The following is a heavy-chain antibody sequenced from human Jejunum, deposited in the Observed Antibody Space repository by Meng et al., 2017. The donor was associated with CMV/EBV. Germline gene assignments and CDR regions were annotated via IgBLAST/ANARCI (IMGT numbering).Heavy chain of an antibody. CDR1: GFVFNNYY. V-gene: IGHV3-20*04. CDR3: ARGATSLDN. Sequence: LSCEATGFVFNNYYMSWVRQAPGKGLEWVASITWNGGSTGYADSVKGRFTISRDSAKNSLYLQMNSLRAEDTAFYYCARGATSLDNWGQGTLVTVSS. CDR2: ITWNGGST. J-gene: IGHJ4*02. D-gene: IGHD1-26*01.